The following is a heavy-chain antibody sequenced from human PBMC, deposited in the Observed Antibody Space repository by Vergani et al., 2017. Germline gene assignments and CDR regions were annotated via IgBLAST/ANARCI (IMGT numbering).Heavy chain of an antibody. J-gene: IGHJ4*02. Sequence: QVQLVQSGAEVKKPGASVKVSCKASGYTFTSYGISWVRQAPGQGREWMGWISAYNGNTNDAQKLQGRVTRTTDTSTSTDYMGLRSLRSDDTGVYYCARDNRGWFPEFDYWGQGTLVTVSS. CDR3: ARDNRGWFPEFDY. CDR1: GYTFTSYG. D-gene: IGHD6-19*01. V-gene: IGHV1-18*01. CDR2: ISAYNGNT.